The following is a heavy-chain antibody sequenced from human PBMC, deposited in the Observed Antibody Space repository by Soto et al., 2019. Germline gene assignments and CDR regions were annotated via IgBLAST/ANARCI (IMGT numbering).Heavy chain of an antibody. V-gene: IGHV1-69*13. J-gene: IGHJ6*02. CDR2: IIPIFGTA. D-gene: IGHD2-2*01. CDR3: ARARDIVVVPAARLGYYYYGMDV. Sequence: GASVKVSCKASGYTFTSYYMHWVRQAPGQGLEWMGGIIPIFGTANYAQKFQGRVTITADESTSTAYMELSSLRSEDTAVYYCARARDIVVVPAARLGYYYYGMDVWGQGTTVTVSS. CDR1: GYTFTSYY.